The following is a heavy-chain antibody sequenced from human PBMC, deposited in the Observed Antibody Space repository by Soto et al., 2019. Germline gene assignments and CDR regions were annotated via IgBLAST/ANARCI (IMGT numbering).Heavy chain of an antibody. CDR2: IIPIFGTA. CDR3: ATASDSSGYFRAFYFDY. V-gene: IGHV1-69*13. D-gene: IGHD3-22*01. CDR1: GGTFSSYA. J-gene: IGHJ4*02. Sequence: SVKVSCKASGGTFSSYAISWVRQAPGQGLEWMGGIIPIFGTANYAQKFQGRVTITADESTSTAYMELSSLRSEDTAVYYCATASDSSGYFRAFYFDYWGQGTLVTVSS.